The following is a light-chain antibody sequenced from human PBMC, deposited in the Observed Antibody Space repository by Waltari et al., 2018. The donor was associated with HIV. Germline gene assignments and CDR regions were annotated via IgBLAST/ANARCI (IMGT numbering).Light chain of an antibody. J-gene: IGKJ1*01. CDR2: GAS. CDR3: HQYSDYPWT. CDR1: QDINSY. Sequence: AIQLTQSPSSLSRSTGDRVTIACRASQDINSYLAWYQLKPGKAPKLLIYGASTLQSGVPSRFSGSGSGTDFTLTISCLQSEDFATYYCHQYSDYPWTFGQGT. V-gene: IGKV1-8*01.